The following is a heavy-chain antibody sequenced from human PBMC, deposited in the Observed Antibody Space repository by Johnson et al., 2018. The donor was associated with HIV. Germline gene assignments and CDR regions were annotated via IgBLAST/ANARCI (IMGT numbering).Heavy chain of an antibody. D-gene: IGHD1-26*01. CDR3: TTDFPEWEPHPCAFDS. V-gene: IGHV3-30*04. Sequence: VQVVESGGGVVQPGRSLRLSCAASGFTFSSYAMHWVRQAPGKGLEWVAVISYDGSNKYYADSVKGRFTISRDNSKNTLYLQMHRLKTEDTAVYYCTTDFPEWEPHPCAFDSWGQGTMVTVSS. CDR1: GFTFSSYA. J-gene: IGHJ3*02. CDR2: ISYDGSNK.